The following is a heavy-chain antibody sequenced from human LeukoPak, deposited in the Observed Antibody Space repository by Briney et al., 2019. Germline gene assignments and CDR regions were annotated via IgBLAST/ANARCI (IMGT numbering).Heavy chain of an antibody. J-gene: IGHJ4*02. Sequence: ASVKVSCKVSGYTLTELSMHWVRQAPGQGLEWMGWINPNSGGTNYAQKFQGRVTMTRDTSISTAYMELSRLRSDDTAVYYCARGLLWFGERIYYFDYWGQGTLVTVSS. CDR3: ARGLLWFGERIYYFDY. V-gene: IGHV1-2*02. D-gene: IGHD3-10*01. CDR2: INPNSGGT. CDR1: GYTLTELS.